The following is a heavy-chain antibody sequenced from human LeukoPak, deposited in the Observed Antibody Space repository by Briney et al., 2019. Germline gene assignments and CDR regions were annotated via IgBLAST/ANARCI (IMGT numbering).Heavy chain of an antibody. D-gene: IGHD6-19*01. CDR2: VNPNSGNT. V-gene: IGHV1-8*01. CDR3: ARRYSSGWYGFDY. CDR1: GYTFTSYD. Sequence: ASVRVSCKASGYTFTSYDINWVRQATGQGLEWMGWVNPNSGNTGYAQKFQGRVTMTRNTSISTAYMELSSLRSEDTAVYYCARRYSSGWYGFDYWGQGTLVTVSS. J-gene: IGHJ4*02.